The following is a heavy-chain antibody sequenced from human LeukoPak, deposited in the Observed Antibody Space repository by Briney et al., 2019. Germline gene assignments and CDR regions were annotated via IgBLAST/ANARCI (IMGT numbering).Heavy chain of an antibody. D-gene: IGHD3-22*01. CDR1: GFTFSGSA. CDR3: TRPSAGNYYYDSSGYYYFDY. CDR2: IRSKANSYAT. Sequence: GGSLRLSCAASGFTFSGSAMHWVRQASGKGLEWVGRIRSKANSYATAYAASVKGRFTISRDDSKNTAYLQMNSLKTEDTAVYYCTRPSAGNYYYDSSGYYYFDYWGQGTLVTVSS. V-gene: IGHV3-73*01. J-gene: IGHJ4*02.